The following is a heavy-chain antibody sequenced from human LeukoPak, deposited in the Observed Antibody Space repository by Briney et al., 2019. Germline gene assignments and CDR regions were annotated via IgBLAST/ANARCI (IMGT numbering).Heavy chain of an antibody. D-gene: IGHD2-8*02. J-gene: IGHJ5*02. CDR2: ISYDGSDK. CDR1: GFTFSRNA. V-gene: IGHV3-30*18. CDR3: AKPGYCTSATSCLNWFDP. Sequence: GRSLRPSCVASGFTFSRNAMHWVRQAPGKGPEWVAIISYDGSDKYYADSVKGRFTISRDNSKNTLYLQMNSLIPEDTAVYYCAKPGYCTSATSCLNWFDPWGQGTLVTVSS.